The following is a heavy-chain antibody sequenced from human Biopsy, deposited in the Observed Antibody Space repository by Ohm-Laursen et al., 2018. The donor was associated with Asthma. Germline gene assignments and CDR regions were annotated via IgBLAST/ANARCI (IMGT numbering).Heavy chain of an antibody. CDR2: ITFDGSTQ. D-gene: IGHD6-13*01. CDR3: LRDTLGYYFDI. CDR1: GRHFGSYN. J-gene: IGHJ4*02. V-gene: IGHV3-30-3*01. Sequence: SLRLSCAASGRHFGSYNMHWARQAPGKGLEWVAVITFDGSTQHYGDSVKGRFTISRDNSKNMLFLQMNSLRAEDTAVYYCLRDTLGYYFDIWGQGTQVTVSP.